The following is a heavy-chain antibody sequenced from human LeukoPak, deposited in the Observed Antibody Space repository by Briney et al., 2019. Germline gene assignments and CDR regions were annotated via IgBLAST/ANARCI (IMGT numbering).Heavy chain of an antibody. CDR3: AREWVPGHNSRYSSAWMYYYYMDV. V-gene: IGHV4-39*07. CDR1: GASISSGSNY. CDR2: IYSSGST. D-gene: IGHD6-19*01. J-gene: IGHJ6*03. Sequence: SSETLSLTCSVSGASISSGSNYWGWIRQPPGKTLEWIGSIYSSGSTYYNPSLKSRVIIIIDTPKNHFSLTLSSVTAADTAVYYCAREWVPGHNSRYSSAWMYYYYMDVWGKGTTVTISS.